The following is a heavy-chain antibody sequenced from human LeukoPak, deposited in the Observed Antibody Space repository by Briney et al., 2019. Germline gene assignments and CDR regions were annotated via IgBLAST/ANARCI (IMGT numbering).Heavy chain of an antibody. Sequence: ASVKVSCKASGYTFTSYGISWVRQAPGQGLEWMGWISAYNGITNYAQKLQGRVTMTTDTSTSTAYMELRSLRSDDTAVYYCARGAVSSALIAAAGTFDYWGQGTLVTVSS. D-gene: IGHD6-13*01. CDR2: ISAYNGIT. V-gene: IGHV1-18*01. CDR3: ARGAVSSALIAAAGTFDY. J-gene: IGHJ4*02. CDR1: GYTFTSYG.